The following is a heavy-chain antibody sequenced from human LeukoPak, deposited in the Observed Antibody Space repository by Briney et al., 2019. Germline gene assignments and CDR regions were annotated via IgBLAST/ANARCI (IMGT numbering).Heavy chain of an antibody. J-gene: IGHJ4*02. V-gene: IGHV4-59*01. Sequence: PSESLSLTCTVAGGAISTYYCSWIRQTPGMGLEWIGYIYYTGSTNYNPSLQSRVTISVDASKNQFSLKMSSMTAADTAVYYCARDKFSSGRTGANYWGQGTLVTVSS. CDR3: ARDKFSSGRTGANY. D-gene: IGHD6-19*01. CDR2: IYYTGST. CDR1: GGAISTYY.